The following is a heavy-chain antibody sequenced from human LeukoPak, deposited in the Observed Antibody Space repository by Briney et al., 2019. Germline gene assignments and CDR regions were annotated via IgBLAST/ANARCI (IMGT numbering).Heavy chain of an antibody. CDR2: ISYDGSNK. D-gene: IGHD1-26*01. V-gene: IGHV3-30-3*01. Sequence: GGSLRLSCAASGFTFSSYAMHWVRQAPGKGLEWVAVISYDGSNKYYADSVKGRFTISRDNSKNTLYLQMNSLRAEDTAVYYCARGQEDGGATSRIFDYWGQGTLVTVSS. J-gene: IGHJ4*02. CDR3: ARGQEDGGATSRIFDY. CDR1: GFTFSSYA.